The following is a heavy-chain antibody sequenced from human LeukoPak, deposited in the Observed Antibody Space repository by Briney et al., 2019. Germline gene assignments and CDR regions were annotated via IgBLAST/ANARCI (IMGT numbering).Heavy chain of an antibody. Sequence: SETLSLTCAVYGGSFSGYYWSWIRQPPGKGLEWIGEINHSGSTNYNPSLKSRVTISVDTSKNQFSLKLSSVTAADTAVYYCARGWSPSAFDIWGQGTMVTVSS. D-gene: IGHD2-8*02. CDR2: INHSGST. J-gene: IGHJ3*02. V-gene: IGHV4-34*01. CDR1: GGSFSGYY. CDR3: ARGWSPSAFDI.